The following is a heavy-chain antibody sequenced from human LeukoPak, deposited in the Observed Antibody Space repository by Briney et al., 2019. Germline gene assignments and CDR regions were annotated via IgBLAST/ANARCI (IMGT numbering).Heavy chain of an antibody. Sequence: SETLSLTCTVSGGSISSYYWTWTRQPPGKGLEWIGNIYYSGSTNHNPSLKSRVTVSVDTSKNQFSLKLRSVTAADTAVYYCARDLYYGSGSYYGMDVWGKGTTVTVSS. CDR2: IYYSGST. CDR3: ARDLYYGSGSYYGMDV. CDR1: GGSISSYY. D-gene: IGHD3-10*01. J-gene: IGHJ6*04. V-gene: IGHV4-59*01.